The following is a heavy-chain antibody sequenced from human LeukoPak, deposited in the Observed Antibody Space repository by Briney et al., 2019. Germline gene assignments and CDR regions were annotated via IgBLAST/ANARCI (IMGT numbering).Heavy chain of an antibody. CDR2: FGTRSTSI. Sequence: GGSLRLSCAASGFTFSSYSMNWVRQAPGKGLEWVSSFGTRSTSIYHAGSVKGRFAISRDNAKNSLYLQMNSLRAEDTALYYCAREVSEGFDFWAQGTLVTVSS. J-gene: IGHJ4*02. CDR3: AREVSEGFDF. D-gene: IGHD3-22*01. V-gene: IGHV3-21*01. CDR1: GFTFSSYS.